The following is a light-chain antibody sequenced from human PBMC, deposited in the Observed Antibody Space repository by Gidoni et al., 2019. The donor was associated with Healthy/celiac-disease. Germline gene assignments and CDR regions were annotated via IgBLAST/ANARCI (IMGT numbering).Light chain of an antibody. CDR3: QQRSNWPLT. J-gene: IGKJ4*01. Sequence: EIVLTQSPATLSLSPGERATLSCRASQSVSIYLAWYQQKPGQAPRLLIYDASNRATGIPARFSGNGSGTDFTLTISSLEPEDFAVYYCQQRSNWPLTFGGGTKVEIK. V-gene: IGKV3-11*01. CDR1: QSVSIY. CDR2: DAS.